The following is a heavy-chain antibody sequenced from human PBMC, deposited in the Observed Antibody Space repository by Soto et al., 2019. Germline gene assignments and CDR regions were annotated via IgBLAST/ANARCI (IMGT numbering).Heavy chain of an antibody. J-gene: IGHJ6*02. Sequence: GASVKVSCKDSGYTFTGYYMQWVRQAPRQGLEWMGWINPNSGGTNYAQKFQGWVTMTRDTSISTAYMELSRLRSDDTAVYYCARSCVVSYATIYYYGMDVWGQGTTVTVSS. D-gene: IGHD1-26*01. CDR2: INPNSGGT. CDR1: GYTFTGYY. CDR3: ARSCVVSYATIYYYGMDV. V-gene: IGHV1-2*04.